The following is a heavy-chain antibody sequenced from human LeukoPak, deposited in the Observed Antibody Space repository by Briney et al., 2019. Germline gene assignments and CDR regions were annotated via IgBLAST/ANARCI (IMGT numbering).Heavy chain of an antibody. CDR1: GFTFSNYE. V-gene: IGHV3-48*03. D-gene: IGHD3-10*01. CDR3: ADLGKSTVARSE. CDR2: VSSNGGSI. Sequence: SGGSLRLSCVGSGFTFSNYEMNWVRQAPGKGLEWVAYVSSNGGSISHADPVRGRFTISRDNAQNTLYLQMNSLRAEDTAVYYCADLGKSTVARSEWGRGTLVTVSS. J-gene: IGHJ4*02.